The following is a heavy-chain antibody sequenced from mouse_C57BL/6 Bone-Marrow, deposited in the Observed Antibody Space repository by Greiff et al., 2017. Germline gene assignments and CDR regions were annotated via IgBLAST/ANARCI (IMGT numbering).Heavy chain of an antibody. Sequence: EVQLVESGGGLVQPGGSMKLSCVASGFTFSNYWMNWVRQSPEKGLEWVAQIRLKSDNYATHYAESVKGRFTISRDDSKSSVYLQMNNLRAEVTGIYYCTGSRRWLLRAMDYWGQGTSVTVSS. CDR3: TGSRRWLLRAMDY. V-gene: IGHV6-3*01. CDR2: IRLKSDNYAT. D-gene: IGHD2-3*01. CDR1: GFTFSNYW. J-gene: IGHJ4*01.